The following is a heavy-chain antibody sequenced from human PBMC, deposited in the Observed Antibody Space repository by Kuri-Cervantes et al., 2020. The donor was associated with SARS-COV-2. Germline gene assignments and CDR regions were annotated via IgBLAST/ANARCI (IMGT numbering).Heavy chain of an antibody. J-gene: IGHJ4*02. CDR3: ARLRYSNGWYFDY. CDR1: GGSFTDYY. Sequence: SETLSLTCAVYGGSFTDYYWSWIRQPPGKGLEWIGEINHSGSTNYNPFLESRVTISLDMSRNHFSLRLNSMTAADTAVYYCARLRYSNGWYFDYWGQGTLVTVSS. V-gene: IGHV4-34*01. CDR2: INHSGST. D-gene: IGHD6-19*01.